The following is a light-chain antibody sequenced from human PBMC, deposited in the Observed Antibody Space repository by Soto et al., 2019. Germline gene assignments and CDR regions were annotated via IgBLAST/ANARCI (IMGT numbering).Light chain of an antibody. J-gene: IGKJ3*01. CDR3: QHRSSWPGA. CDR1: QSVSSD. CDR2: GAS. Sequence: EIVMTQSPATLYVSPGESATLSCRASQSVSSDLAWYQQKPGQAPRLLIYGASTRATGIPARFSGSGSGTDFTLTISSLEPEDFAVYYCQHRSSWPGAFGPGTKVDIK. V-gene: IGKV3-11*01.